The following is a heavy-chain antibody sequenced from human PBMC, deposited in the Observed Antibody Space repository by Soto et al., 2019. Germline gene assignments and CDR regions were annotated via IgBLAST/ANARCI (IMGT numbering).Heavy chain of an antibody. J-gene: IGHJ4*02. D-gene: IGHD3-3*01. CDR1: GFTFSSYG. CDR3: AKDKVKIFGVVLPPDY. V-gene: IGHV3-30*18. Sequence: GGSLRLSCAASGFTFSSYGMHWVRQAPGKGLEWVAVISYDGSNKYYADSVKGRFTISRDNSKNTLYLQMNSLRAEDTAVYYCAKDKVKIFGVVLPPDYWGQGTLVTVSS. CDR2: ISYDGSNK.